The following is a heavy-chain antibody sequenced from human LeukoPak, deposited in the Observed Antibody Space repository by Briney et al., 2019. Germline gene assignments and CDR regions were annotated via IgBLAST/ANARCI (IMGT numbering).Heavy chain of an antibody. V-gene: IGHV1-2*02. Sequence: ASVTVSFTASEYTFTGYYMHWVRKAPGQGIELMGWMNPNSGGTNYAQRFQGRVTMTRDTSISTAYMELSRLRTDDTAVYYCAREEPVAATGPDYWGQGTLVTVSS. CDR2: MNPNSGGT. CDR3: AREEPVAATGPDY. J-gene: IGHJ4*02. D-gene: IGHD6-19*01. CDR1: EYTFTGYY.